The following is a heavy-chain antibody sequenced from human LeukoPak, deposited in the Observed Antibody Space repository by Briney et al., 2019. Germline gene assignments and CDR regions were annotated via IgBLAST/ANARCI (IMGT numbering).Heavy chain of an antibody. CDR3: ARVSRGFRFLEWLLSPFDY. CDR2: ISAS. V-gene: IGHV1-18*01. Sequence: ASVTVSFTASGYTFTSYGISWVRQAPGQGLEWMGWISASQKLQGRVTMTTDTSTSTAYMELRSLRSDDTAVYYCARVSRGFRFLEWLLSPFDYWGQGTLVTVSS. CDR1: GYTFTSYG. J-gene: IGHJ4*02. D-gene: IGHD3-3*01.